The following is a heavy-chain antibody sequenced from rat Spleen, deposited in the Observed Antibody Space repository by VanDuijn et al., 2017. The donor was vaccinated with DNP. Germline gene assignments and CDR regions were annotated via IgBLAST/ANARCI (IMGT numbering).Heavy chain of an antibody. CDR3: AREVNYGSYFDY. CDR1: GFSLTSYN. CDR2: LWTGGST. V-gene: IGHV2-30*01. Sequence: QVQLKESGPGLVQPSQTLSLTCTVSGFSLTSYNVHWVRQPAGKGLEWMGILWTGGSTDHNSALKSRLSISRDTSKSQVFLKMNSLQTEDIATYYCAREVNYGSYFDYWGQGVMVTVSS. J-gene: IGHJ2*01. D-gene: IGHD1-3*01.